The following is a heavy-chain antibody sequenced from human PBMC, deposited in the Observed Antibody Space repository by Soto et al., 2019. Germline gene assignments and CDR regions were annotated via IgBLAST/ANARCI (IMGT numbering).Heavy chain of an antibody. J-gene: IGHJ6*02. CDR2: IYYSGYT. D-gene: IGHD3-16*01. Sequence: PSETLSLTCTVSGGSISSSSYYWGWIRQPPGKGLEWIGSIYYSGYTYYNPSLKSRVTISVDTSKTQSSLKLSSVNAVDTAVYYCARHNGPLYVGSYYDMDVWGQGTTVTVSS. CDR1: GGSISSSSYY. V-gene: IGHV4-39*01. CDR3: ARHNGPLYVGSYYDMDV.